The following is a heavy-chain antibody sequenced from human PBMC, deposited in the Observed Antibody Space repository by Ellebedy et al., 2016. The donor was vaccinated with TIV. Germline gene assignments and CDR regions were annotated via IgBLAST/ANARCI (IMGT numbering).Heavy chain of an antibody. CDR2: ISGSGGST. J-gene: IGHJ6*02. V-gene: IGHV3-23*01. CDR3: AKEAERGIWFGELSYGMDV. Sequence: GESLKISXAASGFTFSSYAMSWVRQAPGKGLEWVSAISGSGGSTYYADSVKGRFTISRDNSKNTLYLQMNSLRAEDTAVYYCAKEAERGIWFGELSYGMDVWGQGTTVTVSS. D-gene: IGHD3-10*01. CDR1: GFTFSSYA.